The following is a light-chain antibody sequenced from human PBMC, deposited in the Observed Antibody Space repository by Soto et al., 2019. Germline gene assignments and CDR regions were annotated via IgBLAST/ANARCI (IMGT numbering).Light chain of an antibody. CDR3: AAWDDSLNGQV. V-gene: IGLV1-44*01. J-gene: IGLJ1*01. CDR2: SNN. Sequence: QSVLTQAPAASGTPGQRVTISCSGSSSNIGSNTVNWYQQLPGTAPKLLIYSNNQRPSGVPDRFSGSKSGTSASLAISGLQSEDEADYYCAAWDDSLNGQVFGTGTRSPS. CDR1: SSNIGSNT.